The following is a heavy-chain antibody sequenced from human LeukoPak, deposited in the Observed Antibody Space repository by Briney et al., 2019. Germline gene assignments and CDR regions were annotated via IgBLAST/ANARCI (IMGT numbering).Heavy chain of an antibody. J-gene: IGHJ4*02. Sequence: ASVKVSCKASGYTFTMYAINWVRQAPGQGLEWMGWISTSTGNPTYAQGFTGRFVFSLDTSVNTAYLQISSLKAEDTAMYYCGRGVGSGPPGYWGQGTLVTVSS. D-gene: IGHD3-10*01. CDR1: GYTFTMYA. CDR3: GRGVGSGPPGY. CDR2: ISTSTGNP. V-gene: IGHV7-4-1*02.